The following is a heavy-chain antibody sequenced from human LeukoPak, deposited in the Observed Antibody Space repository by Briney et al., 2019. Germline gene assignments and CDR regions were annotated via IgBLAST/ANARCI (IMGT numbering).Heavy chain of an antibody. V-gene: IGHV4-59*01. CDR1: DGSISPYY. Sequence: SETLSLTCTVSDGSISPYYWSWIRQPPGKGLEWIGYIFYGGATKYNPSLQSRVTISLDTSKKQFSLKLSSVTAADTAVYYCARGGYYYLDQWGQGTLVTVSS. CDR3: ARGGYYYLDQ. CDR2: IFYGGAT. D-gene: IGHD2-21*01. J-gene: IGHJ4*02.